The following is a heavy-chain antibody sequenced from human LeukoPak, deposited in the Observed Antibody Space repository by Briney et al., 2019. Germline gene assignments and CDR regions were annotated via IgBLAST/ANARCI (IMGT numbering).Heavy chain of an antibody. V-gene: IGHV4-59*01. CDR2: IYYSGST. CDR3: ARELGNDVYHYYMDV. Sequence: SETLSLTCTVSGYSISRYYWSWIRQPPGKGLEWIGYIYYSGSTNYNPSLKSRVTISVDTSKNQFSLKLSSVTVADTAVYYCARELGNDVYHYYMDVWGKGTTVTVSS. J-gene: IGHJ6*03. CDR1: GYSISRYY. D-gene: IGHD1-1*01.